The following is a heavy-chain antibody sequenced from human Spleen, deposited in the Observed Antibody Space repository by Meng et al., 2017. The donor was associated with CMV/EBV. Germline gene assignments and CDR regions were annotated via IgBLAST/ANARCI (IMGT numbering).Heavy chain of an antibody. Sequence: SETLSLTCTVSGGSVTSSRYWGWIRQPPGEGLEWIATIYYSGTTNYNPSLKSRVTISIDTSNNQFSLNLNSVTAADTAMYYCARVDTFMGAFDYWARERWSPSPQ. V-gene: IGHV4-39*07. CDR3: ARVDTFMGAFDY. J-gene: IGHJ4*02. CDR1: GGSVTSSRY. CDR2: IYYSGTT. D-gene: IGHD2-2*02.